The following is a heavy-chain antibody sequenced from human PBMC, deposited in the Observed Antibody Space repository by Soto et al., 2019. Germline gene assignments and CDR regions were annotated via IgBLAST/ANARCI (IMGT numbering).Heavy chain of an antibody. CDR1: GFTFSSYW. D-gene: IGHD4-17*01. CDR3: ARDRYGDYRDYYYYMDV. J-gene: IGHJ6*03. CDR2: IKQDGSEK. V-gene: IGHV3-7*01. Sequence: GGSLRLSCAASGFTFSSYWMSWVRQAPGKGLEWVANIKQDGSEKYYVDSVEGRFTISRDNAKNSLYLQMNSLRAEDTAVYYCARDRYGDYRDYYYYMDVWGKGTTVTVSS.